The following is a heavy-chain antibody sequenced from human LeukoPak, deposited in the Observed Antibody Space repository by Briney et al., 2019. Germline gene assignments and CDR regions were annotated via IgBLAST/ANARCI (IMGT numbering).Heavy chain of an antibody. J-gene: IGHJ6*03. Sequence: SETLSLTCTVSGGSISSHYWSWVRQPPGKGLEWIGYIYYSGSTNYNPSLKSRVTISVDTSKNQFSLKLSSVTAADTAVYYCARAPAFYDSSGYSYYYYYYMDVWGKGTTVTVSS. CDR2: IYYSGST. CDR1: GGSISSHY. V-gene: IGHV4-59*11. CDR3: ARAPAFYDSSGYSYYYYYYMDV. D-gene: IGHD3-22*01.